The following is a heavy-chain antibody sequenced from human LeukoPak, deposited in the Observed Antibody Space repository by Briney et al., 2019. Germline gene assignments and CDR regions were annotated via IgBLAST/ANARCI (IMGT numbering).Heavy chain of an antibody. D-gene: IGHD2-2*01. Sequence: PSETLSLTCTVSGGSISSGSYYWSWIRQPAGKGLEWIGRIYTSGSTNYNPSLKSRVTISVDTSKNQFSLKLSSVTAADTAVYYCASRGVVPAANYYYYYYYMDVWGKGTTVTVSS. V-gene: IGHV4-61*02. J-gene: IGHJ6*03. CDR2: IYTSGST. CDR1: GGSISSGSYY. CDR3: ASRGVVPAANYYYYYYYMDV.